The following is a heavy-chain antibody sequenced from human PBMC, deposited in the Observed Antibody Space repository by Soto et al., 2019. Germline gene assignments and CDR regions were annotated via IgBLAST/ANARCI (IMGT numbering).Heavy chain of an antibody. CDR1: GLTFSSYW. Sequence: GGSLRLSCAASGLTFSSYWMSWVRQAPGKGLEWVANIKQDGSEKYYVDSVKGRFTISRDNAKNSLYLQMNSLRAEDTAVYYCARAPLPDYWGQGTLVTVSS. CDR3: ARAPLPDY. CDR2: IKQDGSEK. J-gene: IGHJ4*02. V-gene: IGHV3-7*01.